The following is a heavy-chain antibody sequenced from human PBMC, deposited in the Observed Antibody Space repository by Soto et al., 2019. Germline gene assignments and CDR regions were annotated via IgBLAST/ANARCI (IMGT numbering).Heavy chain of an antibody. V-gene: IGHV1-24*01. CDR2: FDPEDGET. D-gene: IGHD5-12*01. CDR1: GYHLTELS. J-gene: IGHJ4*02. CDR3: ATVSTRDGYNDY. Sequence: ASVKVACKVSGYHLTELSMHCVRQAPGKGLEWMGGFDPEDGETIYAQKFQGRVTMTEDTSTDTAYMELSSLRSEDTAVYYCATVSTRDGYNDYWGQGTMVTVSS.